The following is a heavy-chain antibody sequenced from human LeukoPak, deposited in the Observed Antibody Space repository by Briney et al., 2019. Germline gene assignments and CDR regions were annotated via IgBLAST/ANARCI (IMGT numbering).Heavy chain of an antibody. J-gene: IGHJ4*02. Sequence: GGSLRLSCAASGFTFSSHWMSWVRQAPGKGLEWVANIKQDGSEKYYVDSVKGRFTISRDNAKNSLYLQMNSLRAEDTAVYYCARDAFVVVPAAIPYYFDYWGQGTLVTVSS. CDR2: IKQDGSEK. V-gene: IGHV3-7*01. CDR1: GFTFSSHW. D-gene: IGHD2-2*02. CDR3: ARDAFVVVPAAIPYYFDY.